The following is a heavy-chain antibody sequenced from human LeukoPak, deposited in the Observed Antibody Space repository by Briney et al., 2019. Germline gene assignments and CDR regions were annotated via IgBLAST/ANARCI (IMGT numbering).Heavy chain of an antibody. CDR1: GYSFPSYW. D-gene: IGHD2-21*02. CDR3: ARRAKAYCGGDCSLASDY. CDR2: IYPGDSDT. J-gene: IGHJ4*02. V-gene: IGHV5-51*01. Sequence: GESLKISCKGSGYSFPSYWIGWVRQMPGKGLEWMGIIYPGDSDTRYSPSFQGQVTISADKSISTAYLQWSSLRASDTAMYYCARRAKAYCGGDCSLASDYWGQGTQATVSS.